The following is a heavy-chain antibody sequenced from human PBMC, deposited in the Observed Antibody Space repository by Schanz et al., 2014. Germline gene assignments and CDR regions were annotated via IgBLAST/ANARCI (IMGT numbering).Heavy chain of an antibody. V-gene: IGHV3-21*04. D-gene: IGHD2-2*01. CDR2: ISPSSSYI. J-gene: IGHJ4*02. CDR3: AKVAPAATYLDS. Sequence: VQLLQSGGALVQPGGSLRLSCVASGVTFSSYAMSWVRQAPGRGLEWVSSISPSSSYIYYADSVKGRFTISRDNAKNSLFLQMNSLSAEDTAVYYCAKVAPAATYLDSWGLGTLVTVSS. CDR1: GVTFSSYA.